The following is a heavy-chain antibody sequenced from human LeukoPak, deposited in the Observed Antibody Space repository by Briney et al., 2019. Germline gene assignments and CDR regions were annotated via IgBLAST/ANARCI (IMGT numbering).Heavy chain of an antibody. D-gene: IGHD3-22*01. J-gene: IGHJ4*02. CDR3: AREDTYYYDSSGYPRRGFDY. CDR2: INPSGGST. CDR1: GYTFTSYY. V-gene: IGHV1-46*01. Sequence: ASVTVSCKASGYTFTSYYMHWVRQAPGQGLEWMGIINPSGGSTSYAQKFQGRVTMTRDTSTSTVYMELSSLRSEDTAVYYCAREDTYYYDSSGYPRRGFDYWGQGTLVTVSS.